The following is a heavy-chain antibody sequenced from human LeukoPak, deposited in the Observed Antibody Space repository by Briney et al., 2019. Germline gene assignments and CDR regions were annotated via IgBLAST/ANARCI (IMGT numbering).Heavy chain of an antibody. V-gene: IGHV4-39*01. CDR1: GGSISSSSYY. CDR3: ARLSDY. J-gene: IGHJ4*02. CDR2: INYSGST. Sequence: SETLSLTCTVSGGSISSSSYYWGWIRQPPGKGLEWIGSINYSGSTYYNPSLKSRVTITVDTSKTQFSLKLSSVTAADTAVYYCARLSDYWGQGTLVTVSS.